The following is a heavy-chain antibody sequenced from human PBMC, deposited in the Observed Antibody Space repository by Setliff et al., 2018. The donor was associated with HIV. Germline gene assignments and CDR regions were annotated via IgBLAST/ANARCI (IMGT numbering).Heavy chain of an antibody. V-gene: IGHV3-49*04. CDR3: SRDRERFAIFGVAVSLDY. CDR1: GFTLSTYA. J-gene: IGHJ4*02. CDR2: IRRKGYGGTT. D-gene: IGHD3-3*01. Sequence: GGSLRLSCAASGFTLSTYAMSWVRQAPGKGLEWVGFIRRKGYGGTTDYAESVKGRFTISRDDSKSIAYLQLNSLKTEDTGVYYCSRDRERFAIFGVAVSLDYWGQGTLVTVSS.